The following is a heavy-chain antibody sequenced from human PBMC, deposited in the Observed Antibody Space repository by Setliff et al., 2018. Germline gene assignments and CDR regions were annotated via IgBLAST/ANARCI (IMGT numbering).Heavy chain of an antibody. J-gene: IGHJ6*03. CDR3: ARGYYMPRGSHIVAYYYMDV. V-gene: IGHV3-48*03. CDR1: AFSFSTYA. CDR2: ISNSGNSI. Sequence: GGSLRLSCAASAFSFSTYAMNWVRHTPGKVLEWISYISNSGNSIYYADSVKGRFTISRDNDKNSLYLQMNSLRVEDTSVYYCARGYYMPRGSHIVAYYYMDVWGKGTPGTVSS. D-gene: IGHD3-3*01.